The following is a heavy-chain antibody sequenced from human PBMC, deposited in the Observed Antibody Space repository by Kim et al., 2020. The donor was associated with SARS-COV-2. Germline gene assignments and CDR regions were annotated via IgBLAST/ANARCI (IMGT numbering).Heavy chain of an antibody. CDR3: ARVTHLYYDSSGYFLFDY. J-gene: IGHJ4*02. V-gene: IGHV4-59*01. Sequence: LKSRVTISVAPSKNQFSLKLSSVTAADTAVYYCARVTHLYYDSSGYFLFDYWGQGTLVTVSS. D-gene: IGHD3-22*01.